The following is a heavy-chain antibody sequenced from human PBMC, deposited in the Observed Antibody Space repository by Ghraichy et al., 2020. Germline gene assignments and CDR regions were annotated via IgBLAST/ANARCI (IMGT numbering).Heavy chain of an antibody. D-gene: IGHD1-26*01. Sequence: GGSLRLSCAASGFTVSSNYMSWVRQAPGKGLEWVSVIYSGGGTYYADSVKGRFTISRDNSKNTLYLQMNSLRAEDTAVYYCASFSAKKTLRWELLPFDYWGQGTLVTVSS. CDR1: GFTVSSNY. V-gene: IGHV3-66*01. J-gene: IGHJ4*02. CDR2: IYSGGGT. CDR3: ASFSAKKTLRWELLPFDY.